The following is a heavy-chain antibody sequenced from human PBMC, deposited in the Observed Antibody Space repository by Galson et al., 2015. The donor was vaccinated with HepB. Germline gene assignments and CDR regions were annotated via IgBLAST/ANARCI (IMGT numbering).Heavy chain of an antibody. CDR2: ITAGTYI. CDR3: ATHTGSRAD. J-gene: IGHJ4*02. Sequence: SLRLHCAASGFPFRCYNMNWVRQAPGKGLEWVYSITAGTYIYYADSVKGRFTISRDNAKNSLYLQMNSLRAEDTAEYYCATHTGSRADWGQGTLVIVSS. D-gene: IGHD1-26*01. V-gene: IGHV3-21*01. CDR1: GFPFRCYN.